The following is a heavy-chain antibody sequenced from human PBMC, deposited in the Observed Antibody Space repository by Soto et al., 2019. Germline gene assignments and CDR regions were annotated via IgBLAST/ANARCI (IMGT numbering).Heavy chain of an antibody. CDR1: GFTFSSYA. Sequence: GGSLRLSCAASGFTFSSYAMSWVRQAPGKGLEWVSAISGSGGSTYYADSVKGRFTISRDNSKNTLYLQMNSLRAEDTAVYYCAKDDILTGSYRYYYYYGMDVWGQGTTVTVSS. CDR3: AKDDILTGSYRYYYYYGMDV. CDR2: ISGSGGST. D-gene: IGHD3-9*01. V-gene: IGHV3-23*01. J-gene: IGHJ6*02.